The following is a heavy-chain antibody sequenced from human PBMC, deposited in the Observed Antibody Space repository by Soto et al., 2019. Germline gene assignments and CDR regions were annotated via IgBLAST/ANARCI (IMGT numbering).Heavy chain of an antibody. V-gene: IGHV4-39*01. CDR3: ARLGIAVAGSRYFGH. D-gene: IGHD6-19*01. CDR1: GGSISSSNYY. J-gene: IGHJ4*02. CDR2: IYYSGST. Sequence: PSETLSLTCTVSGGSISSSNYYWGWIRQPPGKGLEWIGSIYYSGSTYYNPSLKSRVTISVDTSKNQFSMKLCSVTAANTAVYYCARLGIAVAGSRYFGHWGQGTLVTVSS.